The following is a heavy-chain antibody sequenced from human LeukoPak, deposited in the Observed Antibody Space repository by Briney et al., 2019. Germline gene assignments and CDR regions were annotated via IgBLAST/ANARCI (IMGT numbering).Heavy chain of an antibody. Sequence: PSETLSLTCTVSGGSISSSYYYWAWIRQPPGKGLEWIGYIYHSGSTNYNPSLQSRVTISVDTSKNQFSLNLNSVTAADTAVYYCARGGAARLHFLNWGQGTLVTVSS. CDR2: IYHSGST. CDR3: ARGGAARLHFLN. J-gene: IGHJ1*01. V-gene: IGHV4-61*05. D-gene: IGHD6-6*01. CDR1: GGSISSSYYY.